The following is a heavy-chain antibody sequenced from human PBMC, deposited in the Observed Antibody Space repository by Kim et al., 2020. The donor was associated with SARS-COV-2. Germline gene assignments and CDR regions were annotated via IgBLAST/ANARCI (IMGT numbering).Heavy chain of an antibody. J-gene: IGHJ6*01. V-gene: IGHV3-30-3*01. CDR1: GFTFSSCA. D-gene: IGHD3-10*01. Sequence: GGSLRLSCAASGFTFSSCAIHWVRQAPGKGLEWVAVISYDGSNKNYADSVKGRFTISRDNSKNTLYLQMNSLRAEDTALYYCARDEWSRLRGLTYSYYSMDVCGQGTTVTASS. CDR2: ISYDGSNK. CDR3: ARDEWSRLRGLTYSYYSMDV.